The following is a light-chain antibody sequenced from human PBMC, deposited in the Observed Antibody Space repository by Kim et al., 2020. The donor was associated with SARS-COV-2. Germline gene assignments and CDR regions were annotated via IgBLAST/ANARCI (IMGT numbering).Light chain of an antibody. V-gene: IGLV3-1*01. CDR1: KLGDKY. CDR2: QDN. Sequence: SYELTQPPSVSVSPGQTASITCSGDKLGDKYASWYQHKPGQSPVLVIYQDNKRPSGIPGRFSGSNSGNTATLTISGTQAMDEADYYCQAWDSSTAVFGGG. CDR3: QAWDSSTAV. J-gene: IGLJ2*01.